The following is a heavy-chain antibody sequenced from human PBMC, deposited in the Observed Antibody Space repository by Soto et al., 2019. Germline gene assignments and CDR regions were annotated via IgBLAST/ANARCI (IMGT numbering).Heavy chain of an antibody. CDR2: IIPILGIA. Sequence: SVKVSCKASGGTFSSYTISWVRQAPGQGLEWMGRIIPILGIANYAQKFQGRVTITADKSTSTAYMELSSLRSEDTAVYYCARGKNYYGSGSYRDDAFDIWGQGTMVTVSS. V-gene: IGHV1-69*02. CDR1: GGTFSSYT. J-gene: IGHJ3*02. CDR3: ARGKNYYGSGSYRDDAFDI. D-gene: IGHD3-10*01.